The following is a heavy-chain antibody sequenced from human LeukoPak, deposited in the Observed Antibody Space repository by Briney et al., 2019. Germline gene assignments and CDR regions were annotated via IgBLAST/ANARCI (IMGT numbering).Heavy chain of an antibody. D-gene: IGHD3-10*01. CDR1: GFTFSYAY. V-gene: IGHV3-15*01. CDR2: IKSKGDGGTT. J-gene: IGHJ4*02. CDR3: TTVTMVREIN. Sequence: KTGGSLRLSCAASGFTFSYAYMNWVRQAPGKGQEWVGRIKSKGDGGTTDYAAPVKGRFTISRDDSKNMLYLQMNSLTTEDTAVYYCTTVTMVREINWGQGTLVTVSS.